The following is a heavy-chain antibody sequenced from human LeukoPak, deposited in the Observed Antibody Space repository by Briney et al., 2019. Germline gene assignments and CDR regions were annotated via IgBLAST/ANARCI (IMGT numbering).Heavy chain of an antibody. CDR3: ARDHPNYGGNVDY. Sequence: GGSLRLSYAASGFTFSSYGMHWVRQAPGKGLEWVAVIWYDGSNKYYADSVKGRFTISRDNSKNTLYLQMNSLRAEDTAVYYCARDHPNYGGNVDYWGQGTLVTVSS. V-gene: IGHV3-33*01. CDR2: IWYDGSNK. D-gene: IGHD4-23*01. CDR1: GFTFSSYG. J-gene: IGHJ4*02.